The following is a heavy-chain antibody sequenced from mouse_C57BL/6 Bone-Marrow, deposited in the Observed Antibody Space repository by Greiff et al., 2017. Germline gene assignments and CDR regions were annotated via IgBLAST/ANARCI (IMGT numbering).Heavy chain of an antibody. J-gene: IGHJ3*01. Sequence: VQLQQSGPVLVKPGASVKMSCKASGYTFTDYYMNWVKQSHGKSLEWIGVINPYNGGTSYNQKFKGKATLTVDKSSSTAYMELNSLTSEDSAVYYCAREGIYDYAGAWFAYWGQGTLVTVSA. D-gene: IGHD2-4*01. CDR1: GYTFTDYY. V-gene: IGHV1-19*01. CDR3: AREGIYDYAGAWFAY. CDR2: INPYNGGT.